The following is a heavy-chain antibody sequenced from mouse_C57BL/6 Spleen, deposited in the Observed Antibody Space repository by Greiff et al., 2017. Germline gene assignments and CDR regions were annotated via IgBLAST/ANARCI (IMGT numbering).Heavy chain of an antibody. J-gene: IGHJ1*03. Sequence: QVQLKESGAELVKPGASVKISCKASGYAFSSYWMNWVKQRPGKGLEWIGQIYPGDGDTNYNGKFKGKATLTADKSSSTAYMQLSSLPSEDAAVYFCARRLSYWYFDVWGTGTTVTVSS. CDR3: ARRLSYWYFDV. V-gene: IGHV1-80*01. D-gene: IGHD3-3*01. CDR2: IYPGDGDT. CDR1: GYAFSSYW.